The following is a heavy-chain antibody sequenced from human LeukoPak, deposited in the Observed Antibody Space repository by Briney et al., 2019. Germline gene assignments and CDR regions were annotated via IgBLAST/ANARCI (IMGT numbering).Heavy chain of an antibody. J-gene: IGHJ4*02. Sequence: GGSLRLSCAASRFSFSTYAMSWVRQASGKGLEWVSTISNGGDSTYYADSVKGRFTTSRDNSKNTLSLQMNGLRADDTAVYYCAKSHSVEYRGYFDSWGQGILVTVSS. CDR3: AKSHSVEYRGYFDS. D-gene: IGHD2/OR15-2a*01. V-gene: IGHV3-23*01. CDR1: RFSFSTYA. CDR2: ISNGGDST.